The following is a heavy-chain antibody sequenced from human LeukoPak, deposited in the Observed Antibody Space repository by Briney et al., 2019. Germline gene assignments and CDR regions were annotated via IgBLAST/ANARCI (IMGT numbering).Heavy chain of an antibody. V-gene: IGHV4-59*01. CDR1: GGSISSYY. CDR3: ASENAYYYDSSGYYTNAFDI. CDR2: IYYSGST. Sequence: SETLSLTCTVSGGSISSYYWSWIRQPPGKGLEWIGYIYYSGSTNYNPSLKSRVTISVDTSKNQFSLKLSSVTAADTAVYYCASENAYYYDSSGYYTNAFDIWGQGTMVTVSS. D-gene: IGHD3-22*01. J-gene: IGHJ3*02.